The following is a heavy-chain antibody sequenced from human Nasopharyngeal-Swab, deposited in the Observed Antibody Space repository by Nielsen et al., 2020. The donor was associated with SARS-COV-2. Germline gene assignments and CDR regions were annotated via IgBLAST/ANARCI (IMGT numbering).Heavy chain of an antibody. V-gene: IGHV4-4*02. CDR1: GGSISSSNW. D-gene: IGHD6-19*01. CDR2: IYHSGST. CDR3: ARDGSSGWYFDY. J-gene: IGHJ4*02. Sequence: SETLSLTCAVSGGSISSSNWWSWVRQPPGKGLEWIGEIYHSGSTNYNLSLKSRVTISVDKSKNQFSLKLSSVTAADTAVYYCARDGSSGWYFDYWGQGTLVTVSS.